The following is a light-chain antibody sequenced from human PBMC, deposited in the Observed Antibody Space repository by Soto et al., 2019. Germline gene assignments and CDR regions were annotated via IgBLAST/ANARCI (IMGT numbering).Light chain of an antibody. CDR3: CSFTTASTFV. V-gene: IGLV2-14*03. CDR1: SIDVGRYDF. Sequence: QSVLTQPASVSGSPGQSITISCTGTSIDVGRYDFVSWYQQHPGKVPKHILYDVANRPSGVSDRFSGSKSGNTASLTISGLQAEDEDDYYCCSFTTASTFVFGTGTKLTVL. CDR2: DVA. J-gene: IGLJ1*01.